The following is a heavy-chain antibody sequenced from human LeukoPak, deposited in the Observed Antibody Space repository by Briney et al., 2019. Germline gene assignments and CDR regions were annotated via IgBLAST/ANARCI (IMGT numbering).Heavy chain of an antibody. CDR1: GGSFSGYY. V-gene: IGHV4-34*01. CDR3: ARAPYCSSTSCYFRAFDI. J-gene: IGHJ3*02. Sequence: SETLSLTCAVYGGSFSGYYWSWIRQPPGKGLEWIGEINHSGSTNYNPSLKSRVTISADTSKNQFSLKLSSVTAADTAVYYCARAPYCSSTSCYFRAFDIWGQGTMVTVSS. CDR2: INHSGST. D-gene: IGHD2-2*01.